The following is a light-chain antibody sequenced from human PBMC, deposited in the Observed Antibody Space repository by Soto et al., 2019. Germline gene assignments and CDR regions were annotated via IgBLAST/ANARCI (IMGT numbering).Light chain of an antibody. CDR1: QSVNGY. Sequence: EIVLTQSPATLSLSPGDRATLSCRASQSVNGYLSWYQQKPGQAPRLLMYDASNRATGIPARFSGSGSGTDFTLTISSLEPEDFAVYYCQQRSNWPSTFGGGTKVEIK. CDR2: DAS. J-gene: IGKJ4*01. CDR3: QQRSNWPST. V-gene: IGKV3-11*01.